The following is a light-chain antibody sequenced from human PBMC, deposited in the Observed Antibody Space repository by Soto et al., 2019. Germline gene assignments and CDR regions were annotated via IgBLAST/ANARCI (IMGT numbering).Light chain of an antibody. CDR3: QQIYSAPLN. Sequence: DIQMTQSPSSLFASVGDSVTITCRASQTITTYLNWYRQKPGKAPKLLIYAESSLQSGVPSRFSGSGSETEFTLTISSLQPEDFATYFCQQIYSAPLNFGGGTKVEIK. V-gene: IGKV1-39*01. J-gene: IGKJ4*01. CDR2: AES. CDR1: QTITTY.